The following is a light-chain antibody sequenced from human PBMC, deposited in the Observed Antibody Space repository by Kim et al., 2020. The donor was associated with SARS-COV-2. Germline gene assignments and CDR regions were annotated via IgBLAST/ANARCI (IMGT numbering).Light chain of an antibody. CDR1: QSISTY. CDR3: QQSYSILYT. V-gene: IGKV1-39*01. Sequence: DIQMTQSPSSLSASVGDRVTITCRASQSISTYLNWYQQKPGKAPKLLIYDASSLQSGVPSRFSGSGSGTDFTLTISSLQPEDFATYYCQQSYSILYTFGQGTKLEI. J-gene: IGKJ2*01. CDR2: DAS.